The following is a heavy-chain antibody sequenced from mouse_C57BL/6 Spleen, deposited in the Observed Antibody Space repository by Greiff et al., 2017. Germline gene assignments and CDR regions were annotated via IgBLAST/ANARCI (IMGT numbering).Heavy chain of an antibody. J-gene: IGHJ4*01. CDR1: GFSLSTFGMG. D-gene: IGHD3-2*02. CDR2: IWWDDDK. V-gene: IGHV8-8*01. CDR3: ARTSDSSGYVNYAMDY. Sequence: QVTLKVSGPGILQPSQTLSLTCSFSGFSLSTFGMGVGWIRQPSGKGLEWLAHIWWDDDKYYNPALKSRLTISKDTSKNQVFLKIANVDTADTATYYCARTSDSSGYVNYAMDYWGQGTSVTVSS.